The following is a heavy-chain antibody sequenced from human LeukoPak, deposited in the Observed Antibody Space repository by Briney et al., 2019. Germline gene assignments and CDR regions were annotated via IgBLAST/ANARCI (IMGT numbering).Heavy chain of an antibody. D-gene: IGHD5-24*01. Sequence: GGSLRLSCAASGFTFSSYWMSWVRQAPGKGLEWVANIKQDGSEKYYVDSVKGRFTISRDNAKNSLYLQMNSLRAEDTAVYYCARDRRRRDGYNYGYYFDYWGQGTLVTVSS. CDR1: GFTFSSYW. V-gene: IGHV3-7*01. CDR3: ARDRRRRDGYNYGYYFDY. J-gene: IGHJ4*02. CDR2: IKQDGSEK.